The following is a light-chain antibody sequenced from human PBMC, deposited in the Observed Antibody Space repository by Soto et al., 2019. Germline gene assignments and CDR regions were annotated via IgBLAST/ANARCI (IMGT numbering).Light chain of an antibody. CDR1: QGIGKN. CDR2: TAS. J-gene: IGKJ1*01. Sequence: DIQMTQSPSSLSTSVGDTVTITCRASQGIGKNLAWYQQKPGKVPKVLIYTASTLHSGVPSRFSGSGSGTDFTLTINSLQPEDVATYFYQKYDSVPWSFGQGTRVEI. V-gene: IGKV1-27*01. CDR3: QKYDSVPWS.